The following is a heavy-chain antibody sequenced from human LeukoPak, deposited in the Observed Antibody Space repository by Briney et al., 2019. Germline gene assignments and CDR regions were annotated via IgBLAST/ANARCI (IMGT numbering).Heavy chain of an antibody. CDR3: ARGPRPFDY. CDR1: GFTFNTYW. J-gene: IGHJ4*01. CDR2: IKPDGTEK. V-gene: IGHV3-7*05. Sequence: PGGSLRLSCAASGFTFNTYWMSWVRQAPGKGLEWVANIKPDGTEKYYVASVRGRFTISRDNAKNSLYLQMNNLRAEDTAVFYCARGPRPFDYWGQGALVTVSS.